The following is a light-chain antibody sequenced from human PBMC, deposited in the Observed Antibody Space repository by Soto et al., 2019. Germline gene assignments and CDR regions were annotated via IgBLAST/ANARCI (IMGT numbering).Light chain of an antibody. CDR1: QSINNY. V-gene: IGKV1-39*01. CDR3: QQSYSSPLS. Sequence: DIHMTQSPSSLTASVGDRVTITCRASQSINNYLNWYQQKPGKAPNLLIYAASNLQSGVPSRFSGSGSGTDFTLTISSLEPEDFATYYCQQSYSSPLSFGGGTKVEI. J-gene: IGKJ4*01. CDR2: AAS.